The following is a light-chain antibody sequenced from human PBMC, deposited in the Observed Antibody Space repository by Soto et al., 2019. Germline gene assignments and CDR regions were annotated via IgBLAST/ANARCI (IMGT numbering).Light chain of an antibody. CDR3: QQYGDSLLT. CDR2: HAS. J-gene: IGKJ4*01. CDR1: QSISRSY. V-gene: IGKV3-20*01. Sequence: ENVLTQSPGTLSLSPGERATLSCRASQSISRSYLAWYQQKPGHTPRLLIYHASNRGTGITDGFSGSGSGTDFTLTISRLEPEDFAVYYCQQYGDSLLTFGGGTKVEIK.